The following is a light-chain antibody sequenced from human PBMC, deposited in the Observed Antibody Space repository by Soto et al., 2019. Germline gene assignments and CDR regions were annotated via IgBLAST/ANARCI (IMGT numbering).Light chain of an antibody. CDR2: EVT. CDR3: SSYAGSNTWV. J-gene: IGLJ1*01. Sequence: QSALTQPPSASGSPGQSVTISCTGTSSDVGAYKYVSWYQQHPGKVPRLMIYEVTKRPSGVPDRFSGSKSGNTASLTVSGLQAEDEADYYCSSYAGSNTWVFGAGTQVTVL. CDR1: SSDVGAYKY. V-gene: IGLV2-8*01.